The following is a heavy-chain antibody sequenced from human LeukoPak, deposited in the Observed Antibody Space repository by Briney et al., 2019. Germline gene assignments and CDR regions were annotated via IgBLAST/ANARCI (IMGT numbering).Heavy chain of an antibody. V-gene: IGHV4-38-2*02. CDR3: ARVAQTYYYYYYMDV. J-gene: IGHJ6*03. Sequence: SETLSLTCTVSNYSIGSGYFWGWIRQPPGQGLEWIGSIYKSGSTYYNPSLKSRVTISVDTSKNQFSLKLSSVTAADTAVYYCARVAQTYYYYYYMDVWGKGTTVTVSS. D-gene: IGHD3-3*02. CDR2: IYKSGST. CDR1: NYSIGSGYF.